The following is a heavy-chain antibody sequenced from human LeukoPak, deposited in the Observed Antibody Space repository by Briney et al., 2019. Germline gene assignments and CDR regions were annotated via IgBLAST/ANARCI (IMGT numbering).Heavy chain of an antibody. CDR1: GYTFSSYG. D-gene: IGHD2-2*01. V-gene: IGHV1-18*01. CDR3: AREDTRRGSRGYFDY. Sequence: ASVKVSCKASGYTFSSYGISWVRQAPGQGLEWMGWISGDNGSTNYAQKLQGRVTMTTDTSTNTAYMELRSLRSDDSAIYYCAREDTRRGSRGYFDYWGHGTLVTVSS. J-gene: IGHJ4*01. CDR2: ISGDNGST.